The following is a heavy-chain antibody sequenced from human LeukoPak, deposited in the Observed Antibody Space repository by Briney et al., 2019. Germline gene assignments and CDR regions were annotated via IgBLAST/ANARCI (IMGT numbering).Heavy chain of an antibody. D-gene: IGHD2-15*01. CDR3: VREGRSISVWCSGGSCYDFDY. V-gene: IGHV3-43D*04. CDR2: ISWDGGST. J-gene: IGHJ4*02. Sequence: GGSLRLSCAASGFTFDDYAMQWIRQAPGEGLEWVSLISWDGGSTYYADSVKGRFTIFRDNSKNSLYLQMNSLRAEDTAVYYCVREGRSISVWCSGGSCYDFDYWGQGTLVTVSS. CDR1: GFTFDDYA.